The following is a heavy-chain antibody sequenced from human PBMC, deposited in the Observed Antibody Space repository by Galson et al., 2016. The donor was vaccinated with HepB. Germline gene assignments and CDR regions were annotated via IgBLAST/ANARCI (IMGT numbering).Heavy chain of an antibody. V-gene: IGHV4-31*03. CDR3: ARNIYGLGNL. CDR1: GGSISSGGYS. D-gene: IGHD3-10*01. CDR2: TYYSGST. Sequence: TLSLTCTVSGGSISSGGYSWSWIRQHPGKGLEWIGYTYYSGSTNYNPSLKSRVTISVDTSKNQLSLDQRSGTAADTAVYYCARNIYGLGNLWGQGTLVTVSS. J-gene: IGHJ4*02.